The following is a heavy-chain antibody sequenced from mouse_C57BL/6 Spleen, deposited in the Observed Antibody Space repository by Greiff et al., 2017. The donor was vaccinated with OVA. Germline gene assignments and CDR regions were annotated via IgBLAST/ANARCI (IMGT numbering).Heavy chain of an antibody. Sequence: QVHVKQSGAELVRPGSSVKLSCKASGYTFTSYWMHWVKQRPIQGLEWIGNIDPSDSETHYNQKFKDKATLTVDKSSSTAYMQLSSLTSEDSAVYYCARYVDYDGAAYWGQGTLVTVSA. CDR1: GYTFTSYW. D-gene: IGHD2-4*01. J-gene: IGHJ3*01. V-gene: IGHV1-52*01. CDR3: ARYVDYDGAAY. CDR2: IDPSDSET.